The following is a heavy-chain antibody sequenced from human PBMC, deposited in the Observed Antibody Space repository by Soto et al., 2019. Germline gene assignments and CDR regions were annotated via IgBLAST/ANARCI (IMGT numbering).Heavy chain of an antibody. D-gene: IGHD6-13*01. Sequence: EVQLLESGGGLVQPGGSLRLSCAASGFTFSSYAMNWVRQAPGKGLEWVSVISGSGDSTYYADSVKGRFTISRDNSKNTLYLPMNSLRAEDTAVYYCARRRSSWYFDYWGQGTLVTVSS. J-gene: IGHJ4*02. CDR2: ISGSGDST. CDR3: ARRRSSWYFDY. CDR1: GFTFSSYA. V-gene: IGHV3-23*01.